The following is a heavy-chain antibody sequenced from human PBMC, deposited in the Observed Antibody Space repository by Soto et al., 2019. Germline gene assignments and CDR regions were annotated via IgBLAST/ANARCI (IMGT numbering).Heavy chain of an antibody. CDR1: GFTFSSYG. Sequence: ESGGGVVQPGRSLRLSCAASGFTFSSYGMHWVRQAPGKGLEWVAVISYDGSNKYYADSVKGRFTISRDNSKNTLYLQMNSLRAEDTAVYYCAKDSSPGVGELYLRIYYYYGMDVWGQGTTVTVSS. J-gene: IGHJ6*02. CDR3: AKDSSPGVGELYLRIYYYYGMDV. D-gene: IGHD3-16*01. V-gene: IGHV3-30*18. CDR2: ISYDGSNK.